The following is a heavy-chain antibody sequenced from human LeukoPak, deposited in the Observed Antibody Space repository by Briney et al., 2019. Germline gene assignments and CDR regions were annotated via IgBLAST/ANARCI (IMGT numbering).Heavy chain of an antibody. J-gene: IGHJ4*02. CDR1: GGSISTYY. Sequence: PSETLSLTCTVSGGSISTYYWSWIRQPPGKGLEWLGYIFYTGSTNYNPSLKSRVTMSIDTSKNQFSLQLSPVTAADTAVYYCTRTYSSSSIDYWGQGALVTVSS. CDR3: TRTYSSSSIDY. V-gene: IGHV4-59*01. D-gene: IGHD6-6*01. CDR2: IFYTGST.